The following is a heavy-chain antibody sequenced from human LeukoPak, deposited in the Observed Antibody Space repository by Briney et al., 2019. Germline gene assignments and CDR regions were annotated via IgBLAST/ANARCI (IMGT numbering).Heavy chain of an antibody. CDR3: TSQEVDTAFRGFDP. V-gene: IGHV4-59*08. CDR2: IYYSGST. Sequence: SETLSLTCTVSGGSISSYYWSWIRQPPGKGLEWIGNIYYSGSTNYNPSLKSRVTISVDTSKNQFSLKLSSVTAADTAVYYCTSQEVDTAFRGFDPWGQGTLVTVSS. CDR1: GGSISSYY. J-gene: IGHJ5*02. D-gene: IGHD5-18*01.